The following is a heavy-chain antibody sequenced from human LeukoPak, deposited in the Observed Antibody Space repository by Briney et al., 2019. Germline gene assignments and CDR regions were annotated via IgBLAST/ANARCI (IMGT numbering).Heavy chain of an antibody. D-gene: IGHD3-10*01. Sequence: ASVKVSCKASGYTFTSYAMNWVRQAPGQGLEWMGWINTNTGNPTYAQGFTGRFVFSLDTSVSTAYLQISSLKAEDTAVYYCARGLSVRGVLIPGYWGQGTLVTVSS. J-gene: IGHJ4*02. CDR1: GYTFTSYA. CDR3: ARGLSVRGVLIPGY. V-gene: IGHV7-4-1*02. CDR2: INTNTGNP.